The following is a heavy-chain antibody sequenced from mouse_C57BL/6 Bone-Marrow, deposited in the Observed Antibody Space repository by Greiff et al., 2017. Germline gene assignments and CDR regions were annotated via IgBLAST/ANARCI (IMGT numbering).Heavy chain of an antibody. D-gene: IGHD4-1*01. Sequence: VQLQQSGAELARPGASVKMSCKASGYTFTSYTMPWVKQRPGQGLEWIGYINPSSGYTKYNQKFKDKATLTADKSSSTAYMQLSSLTSEDSAVYYCARRTGTDLDYWGQGTTLTVSS. CDR3: ARRTGTDLDY. J-gene: IGHJ2*01. CDR2: INPSSGYT. CDR1: GYTFTSYT. V-gene: IGHV1-4*01.